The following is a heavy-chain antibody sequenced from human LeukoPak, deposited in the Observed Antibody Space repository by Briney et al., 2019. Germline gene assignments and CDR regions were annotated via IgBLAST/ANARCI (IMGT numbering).Heavy chain of an antibody. CDR2: IRSKAYGGTT. J-gene: IGHJ5*02. V-gene: IGHV3-49*04. CDR1: GFTFGDYA. Sequence: GGSLRLSCTASGFTFGDYAMSWVRQAPGKGLEWVGFIRSKAYGGTTEYAASVKGRFTISRDGSKSIAYLQMNSLKTEDTAVYYCTRSDYDILTGDNWFDPWGQGTLVTVSS. D-gene: IGHD3-9*01. CDR3: TRSDYDILTGDNWFDP.